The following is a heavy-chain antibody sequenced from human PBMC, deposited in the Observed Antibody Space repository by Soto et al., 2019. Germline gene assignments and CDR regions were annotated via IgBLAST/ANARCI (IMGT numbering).Heavy chain of an antibody. D-gene: IGHD5-12*01. CDR1: GYTFTSYA. V-gene: IGHV1-3*01. J-gene: IGHJ4*02. Sequence: ASVKVSCKASGYTFTSYAMHWVRQAPGQRLEWMGWINAGNGNTKYSQKFQGRVTITADKSTSTAYMELSSLRSEDTAVYYCARRGSGYEGFDYWGQGTLVTVSS. CDR2: INAGNGNT. CDR3: ARRGSGYEGFDY.